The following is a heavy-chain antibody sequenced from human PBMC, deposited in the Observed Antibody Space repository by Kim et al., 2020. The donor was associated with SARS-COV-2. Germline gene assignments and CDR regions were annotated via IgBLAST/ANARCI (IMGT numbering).Heavy chain of an antibody. CDR1: GFTFSSYS. V-gene: IGHV3-21*01. CDR2: ISSSSSYI. CDR3: AHIVVVPAANQEDY. Sequence: GGSLRLSCAASGFTFSSYSMNWVRQAPGKGLEWVSSISSSSSYIYYTDSVKGRFTISRDNAKNSLYLQMNSLRAEDTAVYYCAHIVVVPAANQEDYWGQGTLVTVSS. J-gene: IGHJ4*02. D-gene: IGHD2-2*01.